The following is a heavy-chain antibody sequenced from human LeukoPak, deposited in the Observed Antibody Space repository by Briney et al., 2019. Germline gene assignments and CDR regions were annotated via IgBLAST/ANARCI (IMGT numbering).Heavy chain of an antibody. J-gene: IGHJ4*02. D-gene: IGHD3-16*01. Sequence: ASVKVSCKASGGTFSSYAISWVRQAPGQGLEWMGGIIPIFGTANYAQKFQGRVTITADKSTSTAYMELSCLRSEDTAVYYCARDNDSRDPPHFDYWGQGTLVTVSS. CDR3: ARDNDSRDPPHFDY. CDR1: GGTFSSYA. CDR2: IIPIFGTA. V-gene: IGHV1-69*06.